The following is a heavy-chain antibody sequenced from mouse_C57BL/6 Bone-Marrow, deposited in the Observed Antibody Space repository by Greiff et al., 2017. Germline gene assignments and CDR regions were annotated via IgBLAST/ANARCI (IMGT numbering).Heavy chain of an antibody. Sequence: LQESGAELARPGASVKLSCKASGYTFTSYGISWVKQRPGQGLEWIGEIYPRSGNTYYNEKFKGKATLTADKSSSTAYMELRSLTSEDSAVYFCARLRRHVFDYWGQGTTLTVSS. CDR2: IYPRSGNT. CDR3: ARLRRHVFDY. V-gene: IGHV1-81*01. CDR1: GYTFTSYG. D-gene: IGHD2-12*01. J-gene: IGHJ2*01.